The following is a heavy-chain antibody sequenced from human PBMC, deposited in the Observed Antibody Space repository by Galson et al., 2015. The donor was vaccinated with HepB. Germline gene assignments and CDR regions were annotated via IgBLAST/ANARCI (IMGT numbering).Heavy chain of an antibody. CDR2: INPSGGST. V-gene: IGHV1-46*01. J-gene: IGHJ6*03. D-gene: IGHD5-18*01. CDR3: ARDPRYGYGPPPYYMDV. Sequence: SVKVSCKASGYTFTSYYMHWVRQAPGQGLEWMGIINPSGGSTSYAQKFQGRVTMTRDTSTSTVYMELSSLRSEDTAVYYCARDPRYGYGPPPYYMDVWGKGTTVTVSS. CDR1: GYTFTSYY.